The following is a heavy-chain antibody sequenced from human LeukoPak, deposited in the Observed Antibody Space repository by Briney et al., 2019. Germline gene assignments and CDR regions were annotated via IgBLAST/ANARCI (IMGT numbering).Heavy chain of an antibody. J-gene: IGHJ3*02. CDR2: IYYSGST. Sequence: PSETLSLTCTVPGGSISTSSYYWGWIRQPPGKGLEWIGSIYYSGSTYYHPSLKSRVTISVDTSKNQFSLNLTSVTAADTAVYYCARPGVGSGRYGAFDIWGQGTMVTVSS. CDR1: GGSISTSSYY. D-gene: IGHD1-26*01. V-gene: IGHV4-39*01. CDR3: ARPGVGSGRYGAFDI.